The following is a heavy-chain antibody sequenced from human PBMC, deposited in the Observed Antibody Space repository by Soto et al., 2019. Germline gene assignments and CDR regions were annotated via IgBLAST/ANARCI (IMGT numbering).Heavy chain of an antibody. D-gene: IGHD3-22*01. CDR3: AREKSSGYYYDY. V-gene: IGHV1-8*01. CDR2: MNPNSANT. Sequence: ASVKVSCKASGYTFTSYDINWVRQASGQGLEWMGWMNPNSANTVYAQKFQGRVTMTRNTSISTAYMELSSLRSEDTAVYYCAREKSSGYYYDYWGQGTLVNVSS. CDR1: GYTFTSYD. J-gene: IGHJ4*02.